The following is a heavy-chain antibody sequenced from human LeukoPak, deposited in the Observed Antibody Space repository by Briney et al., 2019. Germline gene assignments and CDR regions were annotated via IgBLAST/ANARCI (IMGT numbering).Heavy chain of an antibody. D-gene: IGHD1-1*01. CDR1: SASFTGYY. V-gene: IGHV4-4*07. J-gene: IGHJ5*02. Sequence: SETLSLTCTVSSASFTGYYWSLIRQPAGKGLEWIGRIYTSGNTNYNPSLKSRVILSIDTSKNQISLKLSSVTAADTAVYYCARESGTRFDPWGQGTLVTVSS. CDR2: IYTSGNT. CDR3: ARESGTRFDP.